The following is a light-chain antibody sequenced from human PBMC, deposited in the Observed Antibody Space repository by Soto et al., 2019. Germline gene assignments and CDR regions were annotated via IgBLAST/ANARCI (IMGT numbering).Light chain of an antibody. Sequence: EIVMRQYPATLSVSPGAGATLSCRASQGIGDTLAWYQQKPGQTPRLLIYDTSIRATGVPARFSCSMSGAEFTLTISSLQSEDFAGYYCQHYGNWPLSFGGGTKVESK. CDR3: QHYGNWPLS. J-gene: IGKJ4*01. CDR1: QGIGDT. V-gene: IGKV3-15*01. CDR2: DTS.